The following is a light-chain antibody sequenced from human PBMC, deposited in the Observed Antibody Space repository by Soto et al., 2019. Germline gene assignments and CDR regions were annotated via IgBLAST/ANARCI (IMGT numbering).Light chain of an antibody. CDR2: EAS. J-gene: IGKJ1*01. Sequence: EIVLTQSPATLSLSPGERATLSCRASQSVSTFLAWYQQKPGKAPRLLIYEASSRVTGIPARFSGGGSGTASTLTISRLEPADFAVYYCQQRSNWPWTFGQGTKVEI. CDR3: QQRSNWPWT. V-gene: IGKV3-11*01. CDR1: QSVSTF.